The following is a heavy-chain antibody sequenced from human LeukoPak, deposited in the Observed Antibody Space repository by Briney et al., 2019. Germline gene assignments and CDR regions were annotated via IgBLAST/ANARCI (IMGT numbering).Heavy chain of an antibody. D-gene: IGHD4-17*01. CDR2: IRYDGGNK. CDR3: AKEIWPTVTTPGHTHFDY. J-gene: IGHJ4*02. Sequence: GGSLRLSCATSGFTFSAYSMNWVRQAPGKGLEWVAFIRYDGGNKYYADSVKGRFTISRDNSKNTLCLQMNSLRAEDTAVYYCAKEIWPTVTTPGHTHFDYWGQGTLVTVSS. CDR1: GFTFSAYS. V-gene: IGHV3-30*02.